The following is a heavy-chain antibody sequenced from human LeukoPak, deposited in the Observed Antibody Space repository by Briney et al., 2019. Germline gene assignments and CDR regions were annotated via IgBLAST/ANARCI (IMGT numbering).Heavy chain of an antibody. CDR2: IHRSGST. CDR3: ARGGFLVQNHFDP. D-gene: IGHD3-3*01. CDR1: GGSISRGRYY. Sequence: SETLSLTCTVSGGSISRGRYYGGWVRQPAGRGREWVGRIHRSGSTAYNPSVKSRVTISVDTSKNQFSLKLNSVTAADTAVYYCARGGFLVQNHFDPWGQGTLVTVSS. V-gene: IGHV4-61*02. J-gene: IGHJ5*02.